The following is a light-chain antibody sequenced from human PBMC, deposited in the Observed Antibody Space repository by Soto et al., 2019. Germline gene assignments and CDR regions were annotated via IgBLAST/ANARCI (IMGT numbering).Light chain of an antibody. CDR2: KVS. J-gene: IGKJ4*01. CDR1: QSLVYSDGNVY. CDR3: MQVTNWPPT. V-gene: IGKV2-30*01. Sequence: DVVMTQSPLSLAVTLGQPASISCRSSQSLVYSDGNVYFNWFDQRPGQSPRRLIYKVSNRDSGVPDRFGGSGSGTDFTLRISRVEAEDVGVYYCMQVTNWPPTFGGGTKLEIK.